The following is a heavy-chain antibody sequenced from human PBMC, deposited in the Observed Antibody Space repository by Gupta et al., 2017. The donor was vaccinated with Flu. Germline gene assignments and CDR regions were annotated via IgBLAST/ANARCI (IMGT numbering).Heavy chain of an antibody. V-gene: IGHV4-39*01. CDR3: ARRITYGKTFDY. Sequence: QLQLQESGPGLVKPSETLSLLCTVSGGSISDTSYYWGWIRQPPGKGLEWIGNVGYSGNTFYNPSLKSRVTISVDTSKNQFSLKLSSVTAADTAVYYCARRITYGKTFDYWGQGSLVTVSS. CDR1: GGSISDTSYY. D-gene: IGHD2/OR15-2a*01. CDR2: VGYSGNT. J-gene: IGHJ4*02.